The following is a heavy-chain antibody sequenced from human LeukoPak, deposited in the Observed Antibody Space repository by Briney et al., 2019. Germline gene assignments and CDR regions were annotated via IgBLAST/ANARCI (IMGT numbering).Heavy chain of an antibody. J-gene: IGHJ3*02. V-gene: IGHV3-66*02. D-gene: IGHD3-10*01. CDR2: IYSSGST. CDR1: GFTVSSNY. Sequence: GGSLRLSCAASGFTVSSNYMSWVRQAPGKGLEWVSVIYSSGSTYYADSVKGRFTVSRDTSKNTLYLQMNSLRAEDTAVYYCARGPGYYGSGTYAFDIWGQGTMVTVSS. CDR3: ARGPGYYGSGTYAFDI.